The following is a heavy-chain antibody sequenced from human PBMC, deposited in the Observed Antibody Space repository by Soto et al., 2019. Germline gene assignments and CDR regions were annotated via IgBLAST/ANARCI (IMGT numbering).Heavy chain of an antibody. V-gene: IGHV2-5*01. J-gene: IGHJ4*02. CDR1: GFSLSTSGAG. Sequence: QITLEESGPTLVNPTQPLTLTCTFSGFSLSTSGAGVGWIRQPAGKALEWLALISWKDDKRYNPGLKSRLSITKDTSKSQVVLTMTNVDPVDTATYFCAHRYGGNFYRWYFDFWGQGTLVTVSS. CDR3: AHRYGGNFYRWYFDF. D-gene: IGHD4-17*01. CDR2: ISWKDDK.